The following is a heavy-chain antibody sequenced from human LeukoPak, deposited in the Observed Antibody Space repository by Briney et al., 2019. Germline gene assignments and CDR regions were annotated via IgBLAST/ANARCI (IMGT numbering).Heavy chain of an antibody. V-gene: IGHV3-48*01. J-gene: IGHJ6*03. Sequence: GGSLRLSCAASGFTFSSYSMSWVRQAPGKGLEWVSYISSASSTIYYADSVKGRFTISRDNAKNSLYLQMNSLRAEDTAVYYCARDFWYMDVWGKGTTVTVSS. CDR1: GFTFSSYS. CDR2: ISSASSTI. D-gene: IGHD3-3*01. CDR3: ARDFWYMDV.